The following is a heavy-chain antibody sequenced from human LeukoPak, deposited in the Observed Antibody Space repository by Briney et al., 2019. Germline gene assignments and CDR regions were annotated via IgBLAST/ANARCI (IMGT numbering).Heavy chain of an antibody. CDR1: GYTFTSYG. D-gene: IGHD1-1*01. J-gene: IGHJ4*02. Sequence: ASVKVSCKASGYTFTSYGTNWVRQAPGQGLEWMGWINTNNVNRNYAQKLQGRVTMTTDTSTNTAYMELMSLTSDDTAVYYCARAGQLDYWGQGTLVTVSS. V-gene: IGHV1-18*01. CDR2: INTNNVNR. CDR3: ARAGQLDY.